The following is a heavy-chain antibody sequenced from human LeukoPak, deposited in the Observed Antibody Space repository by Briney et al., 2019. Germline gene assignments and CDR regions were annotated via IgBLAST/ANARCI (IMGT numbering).Heavy chain of an antibody. Sequence: GGSLRLSCAASGFTASRTYWSWVRQAPGKGLEWVSVFNSDGSTYYADSVKGRFTISRDTSKNTVYLQMNSLRAEDTAVYHCARGGPFTGTISTPRASDYWGQGILVTVSS. V-gene: IGHV3-66*01. CDR2: FNSDGST. CDR3: ARGGPFTGTISTPRASDY. J-gene: IGHJ4*02. D-gene: IGHD1-7*01. CDR1: GFTASRTY.